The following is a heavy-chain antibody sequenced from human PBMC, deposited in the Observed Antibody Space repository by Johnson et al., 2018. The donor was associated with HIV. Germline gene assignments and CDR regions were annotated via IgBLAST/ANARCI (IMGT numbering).Heavy chain of an antibody. V-gene: IGHV3-7*05. D-gene: IGHD3-22*01. J-gene: IGHJ3*02. CDR3: ARVIRAYDSSGYAGDAFDI. CDR2: LKQDGSEK. Sequence: VLLVESGGGLVQPGGSLRLSCVASGLTFSRNWMSWVRQAPGKGLEWVANLKQDGSEKYYVDSVKGRFTISRDNAKNSLFLQMNSLRAEDTALYYCARVIRAYDSSGYAGDAFDIWGQGTMVTVSS. CDR1: GLTFSRNW.